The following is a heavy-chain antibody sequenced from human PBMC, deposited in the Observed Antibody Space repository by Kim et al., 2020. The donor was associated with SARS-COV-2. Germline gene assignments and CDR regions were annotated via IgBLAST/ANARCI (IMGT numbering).Heavy chain of an antibody. CDR2: IYYSGST. CDR3: ARLMYDSSGYYYVLF. D-gene: IGHD3-22*01. Sequence: SETLSLICTVSGGSIRSYYWSWIRQPPGKRLEWIGYIYYSGSTNYNPSLKSRVTISVDTSKNQFSLKLSSVTAADTAVYYCARLMYDSSGYYYVLFWGQG. CDR1: GGSIRSYY. J-gene: IGHJ1*01. V-gene: IGHV4-59*08.